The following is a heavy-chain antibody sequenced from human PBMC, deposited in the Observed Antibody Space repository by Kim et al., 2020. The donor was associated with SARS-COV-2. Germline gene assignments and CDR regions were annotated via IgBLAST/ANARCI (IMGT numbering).Heavy chain of an antibody. V-gene: IGHV4-34*01. CDR2: INHSGST. CDR1: GGSFSGYY. J-gene: IGHJ3*02. CDR3: ARGGRRDGYKRCAFDI. D-gene: IGHD5-12*01. Sequence: SETLSLTCAVYGGSFSGYYWSWIRQPPGKGLEWIGEINHSGSTNYNPSLKSRVTISVDTSKNQFSLKLSSVTAADTAVYYCARGGRRDGYKRCAFDIWGQGTMVTVSS.